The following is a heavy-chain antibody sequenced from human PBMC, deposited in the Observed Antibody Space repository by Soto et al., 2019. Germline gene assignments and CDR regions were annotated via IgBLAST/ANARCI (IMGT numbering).Heavy chain of an antibody. D-gene: IGHD6-19*01. CDR1: GGTFSSYT. CDR2: IIPILGIA. Sequence: QVQLVQSGAEVKKPGSSVKVSCKASGGTFSSYTISWVRQAPGQGLEWMGRIIPILGIANYAQKFQGRVKITADTSTSRGYMERSSLRSEDTAVYYCARDDIAVYWGQGTLVTVSS. J-gene: IGHJ4*02. V-gene: IGHV1-69*08. CDR3: ARDDIAVY.